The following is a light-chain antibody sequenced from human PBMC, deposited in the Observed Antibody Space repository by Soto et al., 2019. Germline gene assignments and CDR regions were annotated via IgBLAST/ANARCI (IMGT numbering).Light chain of an antibody. CDR2: DAS. Sequence: EIVLTQSPATLSLSPGERATLSCRASQSVGIYLGWYQQRPGQAPRLLIYDASNRAAGISAMFSGSGSGTDFTLTINSLEPEDFAVYYCQYRNTWPPAFGQGTRLVIK. V-gene: IGKV3-11*01. CDR1: QSVGIY. J-gene: IGKJ5*01. CDR3: QYRNTWPPA.